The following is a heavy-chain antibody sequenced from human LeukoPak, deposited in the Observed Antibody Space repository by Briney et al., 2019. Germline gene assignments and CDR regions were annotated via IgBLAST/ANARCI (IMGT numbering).Heavy chain of an antibody. D-gene: IGHD3-3*01. J-gene: IGHJ4*02. Sequence: GGSLRLSCAASGFTFSTFGMHWVRRAPGKGLEWVAFLRYDGSHKYYADSVKGRFTISRDNSKNTLYLQMSSLRAEDTAVYYCAKDLSKELLYRRAKYYFDYWGQGTLVTVSS. V-gene: IGHV3-30*02. CDR2: LRYDGSHK. CDR1: GFTFSTFG. CDR3: AKDLSKELLYRRAKYYFDY.